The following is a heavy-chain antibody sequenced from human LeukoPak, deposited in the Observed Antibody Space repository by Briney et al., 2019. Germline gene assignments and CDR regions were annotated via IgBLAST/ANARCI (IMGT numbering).Heavy chain of an antibody. CDR1: GDSISSGDYY. CDR3: ARERYSSSEEFDP. V-gene: IGHV4-61*02. D-gene: IGHD6-6*01. J-gene: IGHJ5*02. Sequence: SETLSLTCTVSGDSISSGDYYWSWIRQPAGKGLEWIGRISSSGSTNYNPSLKSRVTISVDTSKNQFSLKLSSVTAADTAVYFCARERYSSSEEFDPWGQGTLVTVSS. CDR2: ISSSGST.